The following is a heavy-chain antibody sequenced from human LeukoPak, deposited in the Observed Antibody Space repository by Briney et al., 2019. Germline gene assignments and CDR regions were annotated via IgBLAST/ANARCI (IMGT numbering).Heavy chain of an antibody. J-gene: IGHJ4*02. CDR3: AHIVVVPAALVYYFGY. CDR2: IYWNDDK. Sequence: ESGPTLVNPTQTLTLTCTFSGFSLSTSGVGVGWTRQPPGKALEWLALIYWNDDKRYSPSLKSRLTITKDTSKNQVVLTMTNMDPVDTATYYCAHIVVVPAALVYYFGYWGQGTLVTVSS. CDR1: GFSLSTSGVG. V-gene: IGHV2-5*01. D-gene: IGHD2-2*01.